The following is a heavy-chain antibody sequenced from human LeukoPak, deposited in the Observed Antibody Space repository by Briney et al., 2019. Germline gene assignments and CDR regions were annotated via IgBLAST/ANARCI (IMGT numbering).Heavy chain of an antibody. D-gene: IGHD3-22*01. CDR3: ARVGGIYYFDSTGYPTYFDC. CDR1: GFTFTAYY. CDR2: INPNSGAT. J-gene: IGHJ4*02. Sequence: ASVTVSYKASGFTFTAYYMHVVRQAPGQGLERVGWINPNSGATNYAQKFQGRVTMTRDTSISTAYMELSSLRSDDTAVYYCARVGGIYYFDSTGYPTYFDCWGQGTMLTISS. V-gene: IGHV1-2*02.